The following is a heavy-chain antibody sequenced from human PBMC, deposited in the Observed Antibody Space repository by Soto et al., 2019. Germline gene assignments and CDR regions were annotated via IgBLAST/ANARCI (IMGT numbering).Heavy chain of an antibody. CDR3: ARHAGKDLVVVVAATGAFDI. CDR1: GYSFTSYW. V-gene: IGHV5-51*01. D-gene: IGHD2-15*01. Sequence: PGESLKISCNGSGYSFTSYWIGWVRQMPGKGLEWMGIIYPGDSDTRYSPSFQGQVTISADKSISTAYLQWSSLKASDTAMYYCARHAGKDLVVVVAATGAFDIWGQGKTVNVAS. J-gene: IGHJ3*02. CDR2: IYPGDSDT.